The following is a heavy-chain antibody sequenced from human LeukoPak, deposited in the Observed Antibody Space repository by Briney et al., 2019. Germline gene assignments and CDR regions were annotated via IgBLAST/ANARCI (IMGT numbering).Heavy chain of an antibody. CDR1: GFTFSSYG. Sequence: GGSLRLSCAASGFTFSSYGMHWVRQAPGKGLEWVAVISYDGSNKYYADSLKGRFTISRDNSKNTLYLQMNSRRAEDTAVYYCAKGEDYGDYLGGFDYWGQGTLVTVSS. J-gene: IGHJ4*02. D-gene: IGHD4-17*01. CDR2: ISYDGSNK. CDR3: AKGEDYGDYLGGFDY. V-gene: IGHV3-30*18.